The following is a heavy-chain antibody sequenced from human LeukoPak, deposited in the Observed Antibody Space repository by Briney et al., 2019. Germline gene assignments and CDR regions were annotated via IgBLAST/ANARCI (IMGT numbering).Heavy chain of an antibody. CDR1: GGSIRSYY. V-gene: IGHV4-59*01. Sequence: SETLSLTCTVSGGSIRSYYWSWIRQPPGKGLEWIGYIYYSGSTNSNPSLKNRVTISVDTSKNQFSLKLSSVTAVDTAVYYCARGSGYSSGRNDAFDIWGQGTMVTVSS. J-gene: IGHJ3*02. D-gene: IGHD6-19*01. CDR3: ARGSGYSSGRNDAFDI. CDR2: IYYSGST.